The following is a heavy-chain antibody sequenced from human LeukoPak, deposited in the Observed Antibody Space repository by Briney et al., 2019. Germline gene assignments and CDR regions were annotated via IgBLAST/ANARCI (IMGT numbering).Heavy chain of an antibody. CDR2: IGAGGTFT. Sequence: PGGSLRLSCTASGFTFSSYAMNWVRQAPGKGLEWVSGIGAGGTFTYYADSVKGRFTISRDNSRNTLYLQMNSLRADDTAVYYCAKDLEYTTYGYYFDYWGQGTLVTVSS. CDR1: GFTFSSYA. V-gene: IGHV3-23*01. CDR3: AKDLEYTTYGYYFDY. D-gene: IGHD4-17*01. J-gene: IGHJ4*02.